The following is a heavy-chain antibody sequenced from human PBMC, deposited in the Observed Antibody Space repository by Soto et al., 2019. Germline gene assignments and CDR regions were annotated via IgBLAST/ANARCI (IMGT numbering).Heavy chain of an antibody. D-gene: IGHD3-10*01. Sequence: SETLSLTCTVSGGSISSDGYYWTGIRQHPGKGLEWNGYIYYSRGPSYNPSLRSRVTIRVDTSNNQVSLKLSSVTPARVAVYCCARGVTMVRGVLDYWGQGTLVTVSS. CDR1: GGSISSDGYY. J-gene: IGHJ4*02. CDR3: ARGVTMVRGVLDY. V-gene: IGHV4-31*03. CDR2: IYYSRGP.